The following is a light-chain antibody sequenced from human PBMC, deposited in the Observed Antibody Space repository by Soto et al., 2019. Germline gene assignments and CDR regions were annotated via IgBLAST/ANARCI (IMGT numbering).Light chain of an antibody. CDR3: QSYDSSLSGWV. CDR1: SSDVGAYNF. V-gene: IGLV1-40*01. CDR2: GNN. J-gene: IGLJ3*02. Sequence: QSVLTQPASVSGSPGQSITISCTGTSSDVGAYNFVSWYQQHPGKAPKLLIYGNNNRPSGIPDRFSGSKSGTSASLAITGLQAEDEADYYCQSYDSSLSGWVFGGGTQLTVL.